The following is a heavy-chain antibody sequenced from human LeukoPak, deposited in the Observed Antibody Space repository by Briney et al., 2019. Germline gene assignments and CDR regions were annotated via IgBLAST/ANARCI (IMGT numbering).Heavy chain of an antibody. CDR1: GYTFTTYA. V-gene: IGHV1-3*02. D-gene: IGHD1-26*01. CDR3: ARSKSAWDPFDY. CDR2: SNTGNGDT. J-gene: IGHJ4*02. Sequence: ASVTVSCKASGYTFTTYAVHWVRQAPGQRLEWMGWSNTGNGDTKYSQEFQGRVTITRDTSASTAYMELSSLRSEDMAVYFCARSKSAWDPFDYWGQGTLVTVSS.